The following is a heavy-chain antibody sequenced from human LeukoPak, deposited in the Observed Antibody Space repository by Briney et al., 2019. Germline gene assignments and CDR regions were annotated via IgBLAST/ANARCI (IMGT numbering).Heavy chain of an antibody. D-gene: IGHD3-3*01. CDR1: GYTFTGYY. V-gene: IGHV1-2*02. J-gene: IGHJ4*02. CDR3: ARATIFGVVIPDY. CDR2: INPNSGGT. Sequence: GASVTVSCKASGYTFTGYYMHWVRQAPGQGLEWMGWINPNSGGTNYAQKFQGRVTMTRDTSISTAYMELSRLRSDDTAVYYCARATIFGVVIPDYWGQGTLVTVSS.